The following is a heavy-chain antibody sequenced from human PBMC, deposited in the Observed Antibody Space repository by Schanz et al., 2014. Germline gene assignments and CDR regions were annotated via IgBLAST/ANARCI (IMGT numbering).Heavy chain of an antibody. CDR1: GLIFSNYV. D-gene: IGHD6-13*01. CDR2: IGTSGGT. CDR3: VSQTGSPNY. Sequence: EVQLAESGGGLVQPGGSLRLSCAASGLIFSNYVMSWVRQAPGKGLEWVSTIGTSGGTNYAESVKGRFTISRDNSKNTLYLQMNSLRVEDTAVYFCVSQTGSPNYWGQGTLVTVSS. J-gene: IGHJ4*02. V-gene: IGHV3-23*04.